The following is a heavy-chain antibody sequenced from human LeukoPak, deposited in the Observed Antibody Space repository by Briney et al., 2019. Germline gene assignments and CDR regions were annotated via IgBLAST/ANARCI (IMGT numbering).Heavy chain of an antibody. CDR1: GGSISSYY. J-gene: IGHJ4*02. D-gene: IGHD2-15*01. V-gene: IGHV4-59*12. Sequence: SETLSLTCTVSGGSISSYYWSWIRQPPGKGLEWIGYIYYSGSTNYNPSLKSRVTISVDTSKNQFSLKLSSVTAADTAVYYCARDGGGGSSPPYYWGQGTLVTVSS. CDR2: IYYSGST. CDR3: ARDGGGGSSPPYY.